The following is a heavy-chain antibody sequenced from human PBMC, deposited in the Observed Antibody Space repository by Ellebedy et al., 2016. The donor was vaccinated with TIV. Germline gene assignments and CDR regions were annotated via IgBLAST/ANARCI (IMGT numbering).Heavy chain of an antibody. CDR3: ARDGSSGYLRDWYFDL. CDR1: GFTFSSYW. V-gene: IGHV3-7*01. Sequence: GGSLRLSCAASGFTFSSYWMSWVRQAPGKGLEWVANIKQDGSEKYYVDSVKGRFTISRDNAKNSLYLQMNSLLAEDTAVYYCARDGSSGYLRDWYFDLWGRGTLVTVSS. D-gene: IGHD3-22*01. CDR2: IKQDGSEK. J-gene: IGHJ2*01.